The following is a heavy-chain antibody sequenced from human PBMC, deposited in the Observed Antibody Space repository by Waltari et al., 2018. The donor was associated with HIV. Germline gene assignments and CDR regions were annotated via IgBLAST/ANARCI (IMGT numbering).Heavy chain of an antibody. CDR3: ARGGFYGSGSKVN. Sequence: EVQLVESGGGLVEPGGSLRLSCAASGFTFSGYWMSWVRQAPGKGLEGVANIKQEGSEKYYVESVNGRFTISRDNAENSLYRQMNSLRAEDTAVYYCARGGFYGSGSKVNWGQGTLVTVSS. V-gene: IGHV3-7*04. CDR2: IKQEGSEK. D-gene: IGHD3-10*01. CDR1: GFTFSGYW. J-gene: IGHJ4*02.